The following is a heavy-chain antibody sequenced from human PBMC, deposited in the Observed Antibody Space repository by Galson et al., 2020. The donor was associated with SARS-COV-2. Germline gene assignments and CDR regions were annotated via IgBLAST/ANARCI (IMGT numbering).Heavy chain of an antibody. V-gene: IGHV4-30-4*01. J-gene: IGHJ4*02. CDR1: GGSISSGDYY. Sequence: ETSETLSLTCTVSGGSISSGDYYWTCLRPPPGKCLEWIGYNSYSGSTYYNPSLERRATISALTYNNQYSLMLTSVTDADTATYVCARLQKNYGPPSYLHYAWWGALLYGFEHWGQGTLVTVS. CDR2: NSYSGST. D-gene: IGHD3-16*01. CDR3: ARLQKNYGPPSYLHYAWWGALLYGFEH.